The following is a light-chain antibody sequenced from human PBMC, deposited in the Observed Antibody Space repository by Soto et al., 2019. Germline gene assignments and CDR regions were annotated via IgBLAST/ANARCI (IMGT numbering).Light chain of an antibody. J-gene: IGKJ4*01. V-gene: IGKV3-15*01. CDR2: GAS. CDR3: QQTFSNPRT. CDR1: QSVSSN. Sequence: EIVMTQSPATLSVSPGERATLSCRASQSVSSNLAWYQQKPGQAPRLLIYGASTRATGIPARFSGSGSGTEFTLTISSLQSEDFAVYYCQQTFSNPRTFGGGTKVEIQ.